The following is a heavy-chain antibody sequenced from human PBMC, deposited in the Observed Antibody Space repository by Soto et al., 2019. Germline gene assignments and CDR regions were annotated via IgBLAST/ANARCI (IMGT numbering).Heavy chain of an antibody. D-gene: IGHD2-2*02. CDR1: GFSLSTSGVG. CDR2: IYWADDK. CDR3: AHPVRVVPAAIGGFYP. V-gene: IGHV2-5*02. Sequence: QITFKESGPTLVKPTQTLTLTCTFSGFSLSTSGVGVGWIRQPPGKALEWLALIYWADDKRYSPSLQSRLTITKDNSKNQVVLRMTNMDPVDTATYYCAHPVRVVPAAIGGFYPWCQGTLVTVSS. J-gene: IGHJ5*02.